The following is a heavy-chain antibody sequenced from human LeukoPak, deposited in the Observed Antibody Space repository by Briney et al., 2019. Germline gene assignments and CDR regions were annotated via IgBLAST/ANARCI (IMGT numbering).Heavy chain of an antibody. D-gene: IGHD3-22*01. CDR3: ARNLYSSGYYVQGPWDY. V-gene: IGHV1-46*01. Sequence: ASVKVSCKASGYTFTTYYMHWVRQAPGQGLEWMGMINPSGGSTSYAQKFQGGVTMTRDTSTSTVYMELSSLRSEDTAVCYCARNLYSSGYYVQGPWDYWGQGTLVTVSS. CDR1: GYTFTTYY. J-gene: IGHJ4*02. CDR2: INPSGGST.